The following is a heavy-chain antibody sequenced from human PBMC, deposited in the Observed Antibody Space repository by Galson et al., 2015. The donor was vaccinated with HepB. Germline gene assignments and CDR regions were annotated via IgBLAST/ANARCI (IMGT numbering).Heavy chain of an antibody. Sequence: SVKVSCKASGYTFTSYDINWVRQATGQGLEWMGWMNPNSGNTGYAQKFQGRVTMTRNTSISTAYMELSSLRSEDTAVYYCARGYQPMIVVVLDPWGQGTLVTVSS. D-gene: IGHD3-22*01. CDR3: ARGYQPMIVVVLDP. V-gene: IGHV1-8*01. CDR2: MNPNSGNT. J-gene: IGHJ5*02. CDR1: GYTFTSYD.